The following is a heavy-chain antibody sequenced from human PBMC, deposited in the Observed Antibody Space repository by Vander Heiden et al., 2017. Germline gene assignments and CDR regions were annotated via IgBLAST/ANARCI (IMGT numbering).Heavy chain of an antibody. CDR3: ARESSKQQLVPYY. V-gene: IGHV3-33*01. CDR2: IWYDGSNK. Sequence: QVQLVQSGGGVVEPGRSLRLSCAASGFTLSRYGMHWVRQAPGKGLEWVAFIWYDGSNKYYADSVKGRFTISRDNSKNTLYLQMNSLRAEDTAVYYCARESSKQQLVPYYWGQGTLVTVSS. CDR1: GFTLSRYG. D-gene: IGHD6-13*01. J-gene: IGHJ4*02.